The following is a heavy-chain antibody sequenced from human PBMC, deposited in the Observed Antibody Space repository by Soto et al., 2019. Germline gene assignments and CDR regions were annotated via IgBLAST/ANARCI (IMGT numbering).Heavy chain of an antibody. D-gene: IGHD3-16*01. CDR3: TRRDGGNYDYVWGSQFDY. Sequence: EVQLVESGGGLVQPGGSLKLSCAASGFTFSGSAMHWVRQASGKGLEWVGRIRSKANSYATAYAASVKGRFTISRDDSRNTGYLQMNSLKTEDTAVYYCTRRDGGNYDYVWGSQFDYWGQGTLVTVSS. V-gene: IGHV3-73*02. CDR1: GFTFSGSA. J-gene: IGHJ4*02. CDR2: IRSKANSYAT.